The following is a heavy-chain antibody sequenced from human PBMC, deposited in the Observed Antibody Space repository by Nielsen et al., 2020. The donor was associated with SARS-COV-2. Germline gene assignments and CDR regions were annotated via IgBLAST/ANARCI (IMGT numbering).Heavy chain of an antibody. V-gene: IGHV3-7*01. D-gene: IGHD3-22*01. J-gene: IGHJ4*02. CDR1: GFTFSSYW. Sequence: GESLKISCAASGFTFSSYWMSWVRQAPGKGLEWVANIKQDGSEKYYVDSVKGRFTISRDNAKNSLYLQMNSLRAEDTAVYYCARDFFMEYDSSGLDYWGQGTLVTVSS. CDR3: ARDFFMEYDSSGLDY. CDR2: IKQDGSEK.